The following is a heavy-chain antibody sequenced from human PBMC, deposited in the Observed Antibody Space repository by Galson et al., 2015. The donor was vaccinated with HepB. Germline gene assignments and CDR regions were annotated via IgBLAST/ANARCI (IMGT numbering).Heavy chain of an antibody. Sequence: SVKVSCKASGGSFSTFAFNWVRQAPGQGLEWMGTFIPIFATANYAQKFQDRVTITADKSTTTAYMELTSLRLEDTAVYYCARGVGRGRRYSNTWQKDYYDMDVWGQGTTVTVSS. J-gene: IGHJ6*02. CDR3: ARGVGRGRRYSNTWQKDYYDMDV. V-gene: IGHV1-69*06. CDR2: FIPIFATA. D-gene: IGHD6-13*01. CDR1: GGSFSTFA.